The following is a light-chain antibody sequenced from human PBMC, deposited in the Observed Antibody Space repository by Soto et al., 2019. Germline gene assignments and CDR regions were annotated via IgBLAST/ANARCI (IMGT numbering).Light chain of an antibody. J-gene: IGKJ5*01. CDR2: AAS. Sequence: PLPQFQSFLSALVGKRATIPSRASQGISNYLAWYQQKPGKAPKLLIYAASTLQSGVPSRFSGSESGTEFTLTISSLQPDDFATYYCQQYNSYSITFGQGTRLEIK. CDR1: QGISNY. CDR3: QQYNSYSIT. V-gene: IGKV1-9*01.